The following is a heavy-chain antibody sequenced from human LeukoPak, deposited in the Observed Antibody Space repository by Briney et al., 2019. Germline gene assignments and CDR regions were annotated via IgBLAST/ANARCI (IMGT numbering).Heavy chain of an antibody. CDR1: GFTFSSNW. V-gene: IGHV3-7*01. Sequence: GGSLRLSCAASGFTFSSNWMTWVRQAPGKGLEWVANIKQDGSEKYYVDSVKGRFTISRDNAKNSLYLQMNSLRAEDTAVYFCAKRMGSGNYYFYFDYWGQGTLVTVSS. CDR3: AKRMGSGNYYFYFDY. D-gene: IGHD3-10*01. J-gene: IGHJ4*02. CDR2: IKQDGSEK.